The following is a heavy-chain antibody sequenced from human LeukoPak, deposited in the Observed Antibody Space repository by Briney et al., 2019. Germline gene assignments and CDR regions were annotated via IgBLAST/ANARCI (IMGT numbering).Heavy chain of an antibody. CDR3: ARRDIVVVPAATGRASPFDY. CDR1: GGSISSSNW. V-gene: IGHV4-4*02. Sequence: SETLSLTCAVSGGSISSSNWWSWVRQPPGKGLEWIGEIYHSGSTNYNPSLESRVTISVDKSKNQFSLKLSSVTAADTAVYYCARRDIVVVPAATGRASPFDYWGQGTLVTVSS. D-gene: IGHD2-2*01. J-gene: IGHJ4*02. CDR2: IYHSGST.